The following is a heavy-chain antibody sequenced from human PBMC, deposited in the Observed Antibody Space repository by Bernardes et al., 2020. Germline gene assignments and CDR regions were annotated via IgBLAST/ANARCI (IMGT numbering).Heavy chain of an antibody. CDR3: AGGVFRFLQWSSEDY. J-gene: IGHJ4*02. CDR2: INHGGST. Sequence: TLSLTCAVYGGSFSGYYWSWIRQPPGKGLEWIGEINHGGSTTYNPSLRSRVIISIDKSKNQFSLKLTSVTAADTAVYFCAGGVFRFLQWSSEDYWGQGTLVTVSS. CDR1: GGSFSGYY. V-gene: IGHV4-34*01. D-gene: IGHD3-3*01.